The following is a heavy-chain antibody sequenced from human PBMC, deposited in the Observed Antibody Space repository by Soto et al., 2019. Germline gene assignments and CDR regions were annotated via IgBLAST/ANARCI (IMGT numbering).Heavy chain of an antibody. Sequence: GGSLRLSCAASGFTFSNAWMSWVRQAPGKGLEWVGRIKSKTDGRTTDYAAPVKGRFTISRDDSKNTLYLQMNSLKTEDTAVYYCTTDLSSSRIYWGQGTLVTVSS. V-gene: IGHV3-15*01. J-gene: IGHJ4*02. CDR3: TTDLSSSRIY. D-gene: IGHD6-13*01. CDR2: IKSKTDGRTT. CDR1: GFTFSNAW.